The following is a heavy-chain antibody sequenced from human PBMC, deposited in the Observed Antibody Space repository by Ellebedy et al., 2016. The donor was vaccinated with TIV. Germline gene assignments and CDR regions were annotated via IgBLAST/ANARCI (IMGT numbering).Heavy chain of an antibody. J-gene: IGHJ1*01. CDR2: IYSDGAT. CDR1: GFTVSSFY. Sequence: GESLKISXAASGFTVSSFYMSWVRQAPGKGLEWVSLIYSDGATSYADSVRGRFTISRDNSKNMLYLQMNTLRAEDTAICYCASRGYTFAYWAFFDWGQGTLVTVSS. CDR3: ASRGYTFAYWAFFD. D-gene: IGHD5-18*01. V-gene: IGHV3-53*01.